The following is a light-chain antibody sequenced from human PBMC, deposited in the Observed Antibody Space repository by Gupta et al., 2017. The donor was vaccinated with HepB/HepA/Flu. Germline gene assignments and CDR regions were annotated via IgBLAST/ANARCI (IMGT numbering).Light chain of an antibody. CDR2: YND. V-gene: IGLV1-44*01. Sequence: SVLHQSTSVSGTPAQRVTIACSGSSSNVGRNNVNWYQQLPGTAPKLLIYYNDERPSGVPDRISGSKSGTSASLAISGLQSEDEADYYCAAWDTSLNVVVFGGGTKLTVL. CDR3: AAWDTSLNVVV. CDR1: SSNVGRNN. J-gene: IGLJ2*01.